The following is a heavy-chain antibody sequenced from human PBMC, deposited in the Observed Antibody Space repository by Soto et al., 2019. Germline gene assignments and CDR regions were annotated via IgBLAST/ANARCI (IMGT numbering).Heavy chain of an antibody. Sequence: QVQLVESGGGVVQPGRSLRLSCAASGFTFSSYAMHWVRQAPGKGLEWVAVISYDGGNKYYADSVKGRFTISRDNSKNTRYLQINSLSAEDTAVYYCARPDYGSGSYPDYWGQGTLVTVSS. CDR2: ISYDGGNK. J-gene: IGHJ4*02. D-gene: IGHD3-10*01. CDR1: GFTFSSYA. V-gene: IGHV3-30-3*01. CDR3: ARPDYGSGSYPDY.